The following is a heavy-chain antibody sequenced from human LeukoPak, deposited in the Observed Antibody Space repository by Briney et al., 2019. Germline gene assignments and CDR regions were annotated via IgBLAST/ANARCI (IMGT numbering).Heavy chain of an antibody. CDR1: GGTFSSYT. Sequence: SVKVSCKASGGTFSSYTISWVRQAPGQGLEWMGRIIPILGIANYAQKFQGRVTITADKSTSTAYMELSSLRSEDTAVYYCARVYGGSGYAFDIWGQGTMDTVSS. J-gene: IGHJ3*02. CDR2: IIPILGIA. V-gene: IGHV1-69*02. CDR3: ARVYGGSGYAFDI. D-gene: IGHD3-3*01.